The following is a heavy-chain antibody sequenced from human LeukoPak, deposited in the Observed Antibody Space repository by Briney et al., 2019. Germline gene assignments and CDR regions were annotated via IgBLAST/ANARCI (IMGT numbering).Heavy chain of an antibody. J-gene: IGHJ6*03. CDR2: IYYNGNT. CDR1: GGSVTSYF. D-gene: IGHD2-2*01. Sequence: SETLSLTCTVTGGSVTSYFWSWIRQPPGKGLEYIGYIYYNGNTNYDPSLKSRVTISVDTSKNQFSLKLSSVTAADTAVYYCARTTEGYCSSASCFGFHYPYYMDVWGKGTTVTISS. CDR3: ARTTEGYCSSASCFGFHYPYYMDV. V-gene: IGHV4-59*02.